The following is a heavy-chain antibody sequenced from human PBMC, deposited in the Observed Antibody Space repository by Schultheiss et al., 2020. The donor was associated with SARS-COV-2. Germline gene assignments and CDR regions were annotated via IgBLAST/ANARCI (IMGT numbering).Heavy chain of an antibody. CDR3: ARVIKVSTHYYYYGMDV. CDR2: IYYSGST. V-gene: IGHV4-59*08. D-gene: IGHD2/OR15-2a*01. J-gene: IGHJ6*02. Sequence: SETLSLTCTVSGGSISSYYWSWIRQPPGKGLEWIGYIYYSGSTNYNPSLKSRVTMSVDTSKNQFSLKLSSVTAADTAVYYCARVIKVSTHYYYYGMDVWGQGTTVTVSS. CDR1: GGSISSYY.